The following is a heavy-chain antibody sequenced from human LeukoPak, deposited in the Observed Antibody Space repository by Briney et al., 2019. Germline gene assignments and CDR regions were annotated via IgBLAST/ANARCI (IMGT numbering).Heavy chain of an antibody. V-gene: IGHV1-8*03. CDR1: GYTFTSYD. D-gene: IGHD2-15*01. J-gene: IGHJ4*02. CDR2: MNPNSGNT. CDR3: ARGRYCSGGSCYDLDY. Sequence: ASVKVSCKASGYTFTSYDINWVRQAHGQGLEWMGWMNPNSGNTGYAQKFQGRVTITRNTSISTAYMELSSLRSEDTAVYYCARGRYCSGGSCYDLDYWGQGTLVTVSS.